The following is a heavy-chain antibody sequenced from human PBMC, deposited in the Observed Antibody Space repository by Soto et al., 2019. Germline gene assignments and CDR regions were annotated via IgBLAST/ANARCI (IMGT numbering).Heavy chain of an antibody. CDR1: GGSISSYY. V-gene: IGHV4-59*01. CDR2: IYYSGST. CDR3: ARVWGGAFDF. Sequence: QVQQQESGPGLVKPSETLSLTCTVSGGSISSYYWSWIRQPPGKGLEWIGYIYYSGSTNYNPSLKSRVTISVDTSKNQFSLKLSSVTAADTAVYYCARVWGGAFDFWGQGTMVTVSS. J-gene: IGHJ3*01. D-gene: IGHD3-10*01.